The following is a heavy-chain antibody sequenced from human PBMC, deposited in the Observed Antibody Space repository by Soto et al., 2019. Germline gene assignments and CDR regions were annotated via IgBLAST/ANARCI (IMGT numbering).Heavy chain of an antibody. CDR2: MTYDGATE. D-gene: IGHD3-3*02. Sequence: QVRLVESGGGVVQPGTSLRLSCAASGFTFSDYVTHWVRQAAGKGLEWVASMTYDGATEYYADSVKGRFTMSRDNSKRALSLQMNSLRPDDTAVYYCARVRLSIAVNDALDVWGQGTTVTVSS. J-gene: IGHJ3*01. V-gene: IGHV3-30*14. CDR3: ARVRLSIAVNDALDV. CDR1: GFTFSDYV.